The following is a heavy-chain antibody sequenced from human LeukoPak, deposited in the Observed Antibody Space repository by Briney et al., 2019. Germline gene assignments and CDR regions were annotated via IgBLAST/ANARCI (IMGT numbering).Heavy chain of an antibody. CDR1: GGSISSSSYY. CDR2: IYYSGST. V-gene: IGHV4-39*07. J-gene: IGHJ5*02. Sequence: PSETLSLTCTVSGGSISSSSYYWGWIRQPPGKGLEWIGSIYYSGSTYYNPSLKSRVTISVDTSKNQFSLKLSSVTAADTAVYYCARGPTELYSSGSNGWFDPWGQGTLVTVSS. CDR3: ARGPTELYSSGSNGWFDP. D-gene: IGHD6-19*01.